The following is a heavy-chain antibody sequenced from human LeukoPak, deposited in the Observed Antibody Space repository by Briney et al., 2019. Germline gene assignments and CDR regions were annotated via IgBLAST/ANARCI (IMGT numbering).Heavy chain of an antibody. CDR2: IYYSGST. CDR1: GGSVSSYY. CDR3: ARDRITMVRGVDAFDI. V-gene: IGHV4-59*02. Sequence: SETLSLTCTVSGGSVSSYYWSWIRQPPGKGLEWIGYIYYSGSTNYNPSLKSRVTISVDTSKNQFSLKLSSVTAADTAVYYCARDRITMVRGVDAFDIWGQGTMVTVSS. D-gene: IGHD3-10*01. J-gene: IGHJ3*02.